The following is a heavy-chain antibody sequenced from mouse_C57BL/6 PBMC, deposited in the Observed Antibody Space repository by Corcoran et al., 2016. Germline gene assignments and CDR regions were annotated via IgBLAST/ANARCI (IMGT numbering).Heavy chain of an antibody. CDR1: GYTFTTYG. J-gene: IGHJ4*01. D-gene: IGHD1-1*01. Sequence: QIQLVQSGPELKKPGETVKISCKASGYTFTTYGMSWVKQAPGKGLKWMGWINTYSGVPTYADDFKGRFAFSLETSASTAYLQINNLKNEDTATYFCARGIHYYGSVDYYAMDYWGQGTSVTVSS. CDR2: INTYSGVP. CDR3: ARGIHYYGSVDYYAMDY. V-gene: IGHV9-3*01.